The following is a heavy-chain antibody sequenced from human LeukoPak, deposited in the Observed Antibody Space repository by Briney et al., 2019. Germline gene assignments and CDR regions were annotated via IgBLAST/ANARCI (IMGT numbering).Heavy chain of an antibody. D-gene: IGHD3-22*01. CDR1: GFTFSDHY. CDR3: AYSSGYYYEWYFQH. V-gene: IGHV3-72*01. Sequence: QPGGSLRLSCAASGFTFSDHYMDWVRQAPGNGLEWVGRTRNKANSYTTEYAASVKGRFTISRDDSKNSLYLQMNSLKTEDTAVYYCAYSSGYYYEWYFQHWGQGTLVTVSS. CDR2: TRNKANSYTT. J-gene: IGHJ1*01.